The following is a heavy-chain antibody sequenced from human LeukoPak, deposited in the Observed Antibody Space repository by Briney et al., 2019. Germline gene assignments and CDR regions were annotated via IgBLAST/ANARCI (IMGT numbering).Heavy chain of an antibody. CDR2: IKQDGSEK. Sequence: GGSLRLSCAASGFTFSSYWMSWVRQAPGKGLEWVANIKQDGSEKYYVDSVKGRFTISRDNAKNSLYLQMNSLRAEDTAVYYCARASYCSSTSCYRFGGSYYEYYFDYWGQGTLVTVSS. CDR1: GFTFSSYW. D-gene: IGHD2-2*01. CDR3: ARASYCSSTSCYRFGGSYYEYYFDY. J-gene: IGHJ4*02. V-gene: IGHV3-7*01.